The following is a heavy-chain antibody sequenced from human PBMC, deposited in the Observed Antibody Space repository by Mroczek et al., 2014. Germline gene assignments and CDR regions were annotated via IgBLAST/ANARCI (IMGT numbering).Heavy chain of an antibody. J-gene: IGHJ4*02. CDR3: AKPYSSGWWSYFDY. D-gene: IGHD6-19*01. CDR2: ISYDGSNK. Sequence: QVQLVESGGGVVQPGRSLRLSCAASGFTFSSYGMHWVRQAPGKGLEWVAVISYDGSNKYYADSVKGRFTISRDNSKNTLYLQMNSLRAEDTAVYYCAKPYSSGWWSYFDYWGQGTLVTVSS. V-gene: IGHV3-30*18. CDR1: GFTFSSYG.